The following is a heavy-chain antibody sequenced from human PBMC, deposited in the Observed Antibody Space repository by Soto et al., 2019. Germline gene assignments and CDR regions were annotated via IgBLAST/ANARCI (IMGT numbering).Heavy chain of an antibody. J-gene: IGHJ1*01. Sequence: QVQLQESGPGLVKPSQTLSLTCTVSGGSISSGDYYWSWIRQPPGKGLEWIGYIYYSGSTYYNPSLKSRVTISVDTSKNQFSLKLSSVTAADTAVYYCAQAEDCGGDCYPAEYFQHWGQGTLVTVSS. CDR2: IYYSGST. CDR1: GGSISSGDYY. D-gene: IGHD2-21*02. CDR3: AQAEDCGGDCYPAEYFQH. V-gene: IGHV4-30-4*01.